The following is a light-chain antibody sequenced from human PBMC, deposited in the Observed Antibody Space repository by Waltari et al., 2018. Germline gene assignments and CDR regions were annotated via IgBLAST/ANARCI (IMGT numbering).Light chain of an antibody. CDR1: QNLHGF. CDR3: QQRSNWLVT. CDR2: DAA. J-gene: IGKJ3*01. V-gene: IGKV3-11*01. Sequence: EIVLTQSPATLSLSPGERATLSCRASQNLHGFLTWYQQKPGQAPRLLIYDAANRASGIPARFSGSGSATDFTLTISSLEPEDFAVYYCQQRSNWLVTFGPGTKVDVK.